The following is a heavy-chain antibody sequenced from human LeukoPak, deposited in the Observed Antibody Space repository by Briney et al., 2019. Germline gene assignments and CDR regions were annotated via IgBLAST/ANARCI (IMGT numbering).Heavy chain of an antibody. CDR2: INHSGST. D-gene: IGHD1-26*01. Sequence: PSETLSLTCAVYGGSFSGYYWSWIRQPPGKGLEWIGEINHSGSTNYNPSLKSRVTISVDTSKNQFSLKLSSVTAADTAVYYCARVATSWHLYYFDYWGQGTLVTVSS. CDR1: GGSFSGYY. J-gene: IGHJ4*02. V-gene: IGHV4-34*01. CDR3: ARVATSWHLYYFDY.